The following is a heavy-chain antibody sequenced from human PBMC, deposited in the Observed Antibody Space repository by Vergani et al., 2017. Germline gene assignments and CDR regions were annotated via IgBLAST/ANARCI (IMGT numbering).Heavy chain of an antibody. CDR2: IWYDGSNK. D-gene: IGHD2-15*01. Sequence: QVQLVESGGGVVQPGRSLRLSCAASGFTFSSYGMHWVRQAPGKGLEWVAVIWYDGSNKYYADSVKGRFTISRDNSKNTLYLQMNSLRAEDTAVYYCARERWSCSGGSCYSDYYYYYYMDVWGKGTTVTVSS. J-gene: IGHJ6*03. CDR3: ARERWSCSGGSCYSDYYYYYYMDV. V-gene: IGHV3-33*01. CDR1: GFTFSSYG.